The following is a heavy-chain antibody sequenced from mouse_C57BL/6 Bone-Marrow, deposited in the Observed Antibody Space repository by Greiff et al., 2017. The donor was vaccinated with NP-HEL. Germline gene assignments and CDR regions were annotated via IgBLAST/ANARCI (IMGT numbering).Heavy chain of an antibody. D-gene: IGHD2-5*01. CDR1: GYTFTDYN. Sequence: EVKVVESGPELVKPGASVKIPCKASGYTFTDYNMDWVKQSHGKSLEWIGDINPNNGGTIYNQKFKGKATLTVDKSSSTAYMELRSLTSEDTAVYYCARRGGDSNYGFYWYFDVWGTGTTVTVSS. J-gene: IGHJ1*03. CDR2: INPNNGGT. CDR3: ARRGGDSNYGFYWYFDV. V-gene: IGHV1-18*01.